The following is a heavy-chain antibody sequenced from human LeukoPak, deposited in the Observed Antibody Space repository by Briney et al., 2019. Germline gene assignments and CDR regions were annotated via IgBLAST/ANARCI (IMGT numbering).Heavy chain of an antibody. D-gene: IGHD3-10*01. CDR3: AKDLVGSWYHGSPEYMDV. CDR2: IRYDGSNK. V-gene: IGHV3-30*02. CDR1: GFTFSSYG. Sequence: PGGSLRLSCAASGFTFSSYGMHWVRQAPGKGLEWVAFIRYDGSNKYYADSVKGRFTISRDNSKNTLYLQMNSLRAEDTAVYYCAKDLVGSWYHGSPEYMDVWGKGTTVTVSS. J-gene: IGHJ6*03.